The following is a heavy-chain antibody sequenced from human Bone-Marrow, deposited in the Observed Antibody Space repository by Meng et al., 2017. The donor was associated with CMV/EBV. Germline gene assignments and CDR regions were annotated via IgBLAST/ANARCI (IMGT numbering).Heavy chain of an antibody. Sequence: SETLSLTCTVSGGPVSSGSYYWSWIRQPPGKGLEWIGYIYYSGSTNYNPSLKSRVTISVDTSKNQFSLKLSSVTAADTAVYYCASSSLGTVLYYFDDWGQGTLVTVSS. CDR1: GGPVSSGSYY. CDR3: ASSSLGTVLYYFDD. CDR2: IYYSGST. V-gene: IGHV4-61*01. D-gene: IGHD2/OR15-2a*01. J-gene: IGHJ4*02.